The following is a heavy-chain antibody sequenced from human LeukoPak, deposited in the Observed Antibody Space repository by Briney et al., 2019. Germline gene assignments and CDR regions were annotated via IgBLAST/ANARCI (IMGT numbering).Heavy chain of an antibody. CDR3: ARADSSGYYYATPPFDY. D-gene: IGHD3-22*01. CDR1: GGSFSSYY. CDR2: IYYSGST. Sequence: SETLSLTCAVYGGSFSSYYWGWIRQPPGKGLEWIGSIYYSGSTYYNPSLKSRVTISVDTSKNQFSLKLSSVTAADTAVYYCARADSSGYYYATPPFDYWGQGTLVTVSS. V-gene: IGHV4-39*01. J-gene: IGHJ4*02.